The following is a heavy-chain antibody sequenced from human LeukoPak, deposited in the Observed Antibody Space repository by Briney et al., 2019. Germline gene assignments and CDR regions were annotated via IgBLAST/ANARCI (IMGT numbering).Heavy chain of an antibody. J-gene: IGHJ3*02. CDR3: ARDLTYYYDSSGYDAFDI. D-gene: IGHD3-22*01. CDR2: INPSGGST. CDR1: GYTFTSYY. Sequence: ASVKVSCKASGYTFTSYYMHWVRQAPGQGLEWMGIINPSGGSTSYAQKFQGRVTTTRDTSTSTVYMELSSLRSEDTAVYYCARDLTYYYDSSGYDAFDIWGQGTMVTVSS. V-gene: IGHV1-46*01.